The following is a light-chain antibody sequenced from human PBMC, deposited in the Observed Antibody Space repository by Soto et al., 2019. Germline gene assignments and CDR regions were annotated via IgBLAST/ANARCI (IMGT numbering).Light chain of an antibody. CDR1: QSISSW. CDR3: HQYNSYSPWT. V-gene: IGKV1-5*01. Sequence: DIQMTQSPSTLSASVGDRFTITCRASQSISSWWAWYQQKPGKAPKLLIYDASSLESGVPSRISGSGSGTEFTLTIRSLXXHDFATYYCHQYNSYSPWTFGQRTKVEIK. CDR2: DAS. J-gene: IGKJ1*01.